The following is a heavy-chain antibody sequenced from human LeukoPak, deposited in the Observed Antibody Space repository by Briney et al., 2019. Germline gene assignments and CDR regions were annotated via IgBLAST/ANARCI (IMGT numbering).Heavy chain of an antibody. D-gene: IGHD3-22*01. CDR2: MNQDGGGK. CDR3: ARAVLGDSSGYYDY. V-gene: IGHV3-7*01. CDR1: GFTFSNYW. Sequence: GSLRLSCAASGFTFSNYWMSWVRQAPGKGLEWVANMNQDGGGKYYADSVKGRFTISRDNSKNTLYLQMNSLRAEDTAVYYCARAVLGDSSGYYDYWGQGTLVTVSS. J-gene: IGHJ4*02.